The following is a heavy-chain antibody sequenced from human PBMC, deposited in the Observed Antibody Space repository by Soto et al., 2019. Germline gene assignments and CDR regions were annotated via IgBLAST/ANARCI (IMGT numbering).Heavy chain of an antibody. CDR3: ARRTALLEWLWPHA. Sequence: SETLSLTCTVSGGSISSSSYYWGWIRQPPGKGLEWIGSIYYSGSTYYNPSLKSRVTISVDTSKNQFSLKLSSVTAADTAVYYCARRTALLEWLWPHAWDQRTLVT. J-gene: IGHJ1*01. CDR1: GGSISSSSYY. V-gene: IGHV4-39*01. CDR2: IYYSGST. D-gene: IGHD3-3*01.